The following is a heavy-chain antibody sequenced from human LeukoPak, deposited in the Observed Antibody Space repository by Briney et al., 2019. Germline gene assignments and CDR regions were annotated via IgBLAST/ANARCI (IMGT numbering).Heavy chain of an antibody. Sequence: PGGSLRLSCAASGFTFCSYGMHWVRQAAGKGLEWVAFIRYDGSNKYYADSVKGRFTISRDNSKNTLYLQMNSLRAEDTAVYYCAKDGSGSGWFWYYFDYWGQGTLVTVSS. V-gene: IGHV3-30*02. CDR3: AKDGSGSGWFWYYFDY. J-gene: IGHJ4*02. CDR2: IRYDGSNK. D-gene: IGHD6-19*01. CDR1: GFTFCSYG.